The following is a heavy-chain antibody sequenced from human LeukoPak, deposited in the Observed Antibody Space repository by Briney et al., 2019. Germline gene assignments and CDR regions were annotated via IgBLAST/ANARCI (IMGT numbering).Heavy chain of an antibody. CDR2: ITSGGTYT. CDR3: VRVVTTSSGWYHFDN. V-gene: IGHV3-21*04. CDR1: GFTFSTYN. D-gene: IGHD6-13*01. J-gene: IGHJ4*02. Sequence: GGSLRLSCAASGFTFSTYNMNWVRQAPGKGLEWVSSITSGGTYTYYADSVKGRFTTSRDNAKNSLYLQLNSLKTEDTAVYYCVRVVTTSSGWYHFDNWGQGTLVTVSS.